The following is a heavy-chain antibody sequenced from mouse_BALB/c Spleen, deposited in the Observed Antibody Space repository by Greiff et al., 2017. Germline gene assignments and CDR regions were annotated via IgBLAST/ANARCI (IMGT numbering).Heavy chain of an antibody. V-gene: IGHV1-14*01. D-gene: IGHD3-1*01. Sequence: VQLQQSGPELVKPGASVKMSCKASGYTFTSYVMHWVKQKPGQGLEWIGYINPYNDGTKYNEKFKGKAKLTSDKSSSTAYMEISSLTSEDSAVYYCESSWEGAWFAYWGQGTLVTVSA. CDR3: ESSWEGAWFAY. CDR1: GYTFTSYV. J-gene: IGHJ3*01. CDR2: INPYNDGT.